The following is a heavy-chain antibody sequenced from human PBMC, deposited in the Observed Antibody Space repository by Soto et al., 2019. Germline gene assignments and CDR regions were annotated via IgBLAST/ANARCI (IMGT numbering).Heavy chain of an antibody. CDR3: ARNMDYYYGPGSGNGHGF. V-gene: IGHV1-2*02. J-gene: IGHJ6*02. CDR2: INPKFGDT. Sequence: QVQLVQSGAEMKEPGDSVRVSCEASGYTFTSYYIHWVRQAPGQGLEWMGWINPKFGDTTYAQDFQGRVSMTRDMSISTVYMGLSRLTSDDTAIYYCARNMDYYYGPGSGNGHGFWGQGTTVTVFS. CDR1: GYTFTSYY. D-gene: IGHD3-10*01.